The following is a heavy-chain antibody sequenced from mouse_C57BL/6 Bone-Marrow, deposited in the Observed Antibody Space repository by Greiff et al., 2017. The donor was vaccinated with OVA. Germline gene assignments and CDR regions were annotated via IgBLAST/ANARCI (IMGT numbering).Heavy chain of an antibody. CDR2: INPNNGGT. CDR1: GYTFTDYN. J-gene: IGHJ1*03. Sequence: VQLKESGPELVKPGASVKIPCKASGYTFTDYNMDWVKQSHGKSLEWIGDINPNNGGTIYNQKFKGKATLTVDKSSSTAYMELRSLTSEVTAVYYCARTLYWYFDVWGTGTTVTVSS. V-gene: IGHV1-18*01. CDR3: ARTLYWYFDV.